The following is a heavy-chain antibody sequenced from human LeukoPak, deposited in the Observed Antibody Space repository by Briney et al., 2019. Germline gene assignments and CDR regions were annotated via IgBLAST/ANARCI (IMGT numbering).Heavy chain of an antibody. CDR1: GFTFSTFG. V-gene: IGHV3-21*01. J-gene: IGHJ4*02. CDR3: ARAVSTYGLDS. CDR2: ITSTSSYI. Sequence: GGSLRLSCAASGFTFSTFGMNWVRQAPGKGLECVSSITSTSSYIYYADSVKGRFTISRDDAKNSLYLQMNSLRAKDTAVYYCARAVSTYGLDSWGQGTLVTVSS. D-gene: IGHD3-10*01.